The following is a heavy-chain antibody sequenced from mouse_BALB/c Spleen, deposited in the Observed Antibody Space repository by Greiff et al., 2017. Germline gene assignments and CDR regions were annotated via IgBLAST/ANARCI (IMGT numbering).Heavy chain of an antibody. J-gene: IGHJ3*01. CDR1: GFNIKDTY. V-gene: IGHV14-3*02. CDR2: IDPANGNT. D-gene: IGHD2-10*01. CDR3: AREAYYGNYAWFAY. Sequence: EVQLQQSGAELVKPGASVKLSCTASGFNIKDTYMHWVKQRPEQGLEWIGRIDPANGNTKYDPKFQGKATITADTSSNTAYLQLSSLTSEDTAVYYCAREAYYGNYAWFAYWGQGTLVTVSA.